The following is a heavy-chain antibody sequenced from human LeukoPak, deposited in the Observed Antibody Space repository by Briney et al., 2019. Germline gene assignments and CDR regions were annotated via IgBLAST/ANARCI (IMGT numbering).Heavy chain of an antibody. J-gene: IGHJ6*02. Sequence: PGGSLRLSCAASGFTFSSYGMHWVRQAPGKGLEWVAVISYDGSNKYYADSVKGRFTISRDNSKNTLYLQMNSLRAEDTAVYYCAKDSSWKSDCYGMDVWGQGTTVTVSS. V-gene: IGHV3-30*18. CDR1: GFTFSSYG. CDR2: ISYDGSNK. D-gene: IGHD2-15*01. CDR3: AKDSSWKSDCYGMDV.